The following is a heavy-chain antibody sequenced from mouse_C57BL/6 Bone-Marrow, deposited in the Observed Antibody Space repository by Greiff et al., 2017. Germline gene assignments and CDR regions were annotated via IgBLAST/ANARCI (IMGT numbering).Heavy chain of an antibody. D-gene: IGHD2-4*01. Sequence: VQLQQPGAELVRPGTSVKLSCKASGYTFTSYWMHWVKQRPGQGLEWIGVIDPSDSYTNYNQKFKGKATLTVDTSASTAYMQLSSLISEDSAVYYCARAMITTFFDYLAKAPLSQSPQ. CDR1: GYTFTSYW. J-gene: IGHJ2*01. CDR2: IDPSDSYT. CDR3: ARAMITTFFDY. V-gene: IGHV1-59*01.